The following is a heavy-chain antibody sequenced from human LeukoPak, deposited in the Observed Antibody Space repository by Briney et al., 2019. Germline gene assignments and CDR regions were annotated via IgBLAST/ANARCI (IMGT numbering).Heavy chain of an antibody. Sequence: GGSLRLSCAASGFTFSSYGMHWVRQAPGKGLEWVAVISYDGSNKYYADSVKGRFTISRDNSKNTLYLQMNSLRAEDTAVYYCATSGSCYQTAYRRFDYWGQGTLVTVSS. D-gene: IGHD1-26*01. CDR2: ISYDGSNK. CDR3: ATSGSCYQTAYRRFDY. CDR1: GFTFSSYG. V-gene: IGHV3-30*03. J-gene: IGHJ4*02.